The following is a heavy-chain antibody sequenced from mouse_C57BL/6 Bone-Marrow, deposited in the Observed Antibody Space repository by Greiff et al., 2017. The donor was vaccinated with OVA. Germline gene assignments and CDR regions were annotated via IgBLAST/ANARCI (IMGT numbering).Heavy chain of an antibody. V-gene: IGHV8-8*01. CDR2: IWWDDDK. Sequence: LQQSGPGILQPSQTLSLTCSFSGFSLSTFGMGVGWIRQPSGKGLEWLAHIWWDDDKYYNPALKSRLTISKDTSKNQVFLKIANVDTADTATYYCARSCYDGYWYFDVWGTGTTVTVSS. CDR3: ARSCYDGYWYFDV. J-gene: IGHJ1*03. D-gene: IGHD2-3*01. CDR1: GFSLSTFGMG.